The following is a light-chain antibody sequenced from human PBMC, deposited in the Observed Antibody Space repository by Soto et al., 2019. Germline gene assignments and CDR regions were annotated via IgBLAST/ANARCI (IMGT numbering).Light chain of an antibody. Sequence: DIQMTQSPSSLSASVGDRVTITCRASQSISSYLNWYQQKPGKAPKLLIYAASSLLSGVPSRFSGSGSGTDFTLTISSLQPDDFATYYCQQSYCTPFTFGGGTKVEIK. CDR1: QSISSY. V-gene: IGKV1-39*01. CDR2: AAS. CDR3: QQSYCTPFT. J-gene: IGKJ4*01.